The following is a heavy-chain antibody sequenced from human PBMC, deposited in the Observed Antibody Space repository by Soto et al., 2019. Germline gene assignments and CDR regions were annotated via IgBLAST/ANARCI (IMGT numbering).Heavy chain of an antibody. D-gene: IGHD4-17*01. J-gene: IGHJ4*02. V-gene: IGHV4-61*01. CDR1: GGSVSSDSYY. CDR2: IYFSGNT. Sequence: QVQLQESGPRLVQPSETLSLTCSVSGGSVSSDSYYWSWIRQPPGAGLEWIGYIYFSGNTNYNLPPESRVTILVYSSKNQFSLKLSSVTAADTAVYYCGRSPAPGDYDDYWGQGTLVAVSS. CDR3: GRSPAPGDYDDY.